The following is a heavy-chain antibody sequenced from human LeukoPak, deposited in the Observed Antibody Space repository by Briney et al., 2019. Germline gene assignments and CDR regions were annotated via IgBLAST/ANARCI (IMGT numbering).Heavy chain of an antibody. J-gene: IGHJ3*02. V-gene: IGHV3-23*01. CDR3: AKRELGLGGSYYSDAFDI. CDR1: GFIFSNYA. D-gene: IGHD1-26*01. CDR2: ISDSGGTT. Sequence: PGGSLRLSCAGSGFIFSNYAMSWVRQAPGKGLEWVSEISDSGGTTYYADSVKGRFTVSRDNPKNTLYLQMNSLRVEDTAIYYCAKRELGLGGSYYSDAFDIWGQGTMVTVSS.